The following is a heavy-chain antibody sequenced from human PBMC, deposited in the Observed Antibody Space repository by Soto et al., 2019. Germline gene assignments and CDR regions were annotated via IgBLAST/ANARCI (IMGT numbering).Heavy chain of an antibody. CDR1: GGSISSGGYY. J-gene: IGHJ5*02. V-gene: IGHV4-31*03. Sequence: SETLSLTCTVSGGSISSGGYYWSWIRQHPGKGLEWIGYIYYSGSTYYNPSLKSRVTISVDTSKSQVSLRLSSVTAADTAVYYCARDRIVVVPAARYNWFDPWGQGTLVT. D-gene: IGHD2-2*01. CDR3: ARDRIVVVPAARYNWFDP. CDR2: IYYSGST.